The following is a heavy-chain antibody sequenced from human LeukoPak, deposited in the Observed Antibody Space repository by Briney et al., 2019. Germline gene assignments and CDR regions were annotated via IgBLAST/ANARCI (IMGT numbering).Heavy chain of an antibody. CDR2: IKQDGSEK. J-gene: IGHJ4*02. D-gene: IGHD2-15*01. V-gene: IGHV3-7*01. CDR3: ARGIVVPGIDY. CDR1: GFGLSAYW. Sequence: PGGSLRLSCAASGFGLSAYWMTWVRQAPGKGLEWVANIKQDGSEKYYVDSVKGRFVVSRDNAKNSLYLQMNSLGAEDTAVYYCARGIVVPGIDYWGQGTLVTVSS.